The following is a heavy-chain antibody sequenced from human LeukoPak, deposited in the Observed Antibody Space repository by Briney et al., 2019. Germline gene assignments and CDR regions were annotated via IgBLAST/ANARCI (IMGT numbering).Heavy chain of an antibody. V-gene: IGHV1-2*02. CDR3: ATTGSQTFD. Sequence: ASVKVSCKASGYTFTGYYMHWVRQAPGQGLEWMGWINPNSGGTNYAQKFQGRVTMTEDTSTDTAYMELSSLRSEDTAVYYCATTGSQTFDWGQGTLVTVSS. CDR2: INPNSGGT. J-gene: IGHJ4*02. D-gene: IGHD1-14*01. CDR1: GYTFTGYY.